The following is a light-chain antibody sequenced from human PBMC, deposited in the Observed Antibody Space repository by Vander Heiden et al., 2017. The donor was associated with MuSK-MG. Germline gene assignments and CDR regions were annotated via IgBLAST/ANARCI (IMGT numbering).Light chain of an antibody. CDR2: DAS. V-gene: IGKV1-33*01. Sequence: DIQMTQSPSSLSASVGDRVTITCQASQDISNYLNWYQQKPGKAPKLLIYDASNLETGVPSRFSGSGSGTDFTFTISSLQPEDIATYYGQQGITFGQGTRLEIK. CDR3: QQGIT. J-gene: IGKJ5*01. CDR1: QDISNY.